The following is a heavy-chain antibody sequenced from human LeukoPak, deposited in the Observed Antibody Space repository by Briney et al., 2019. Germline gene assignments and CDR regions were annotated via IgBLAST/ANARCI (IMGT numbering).Heavy chain of an antibody. D-gene: IGHD2-2*01. J-gene: IGHJ5*02. CDR2: IISIFGTA. CDR3: ARESSSAGVNWFDP. V-gene: IGHV1-69*01. Sequence: GSSVKVSCKASGGTFSSYAISWVRQAPGQGLEWMGGIISIFGTANYAQKFQGRVTITADESTSTAYMELSSLRSEDTAVYYCARESSSAGVNWFDPWGQGTLVTVSS. CDR1: GGTFSSYA.